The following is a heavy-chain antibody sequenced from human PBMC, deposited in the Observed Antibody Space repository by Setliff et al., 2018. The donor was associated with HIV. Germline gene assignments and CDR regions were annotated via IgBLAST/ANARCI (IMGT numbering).Heavy chain of an antibody. J-gene: IGHJ4*02. CDR3: AKSGYSHAQSDLAY. CDR1: GFTFSSYA. V-gene: IGHV3-30-3*02. Sequence: GGSLRLSCAASGFTFSSYAMHWVRQTPGKGLEWVAVISYDGSNKYYADSVKGRFTISRDNAKNSLYLQMDSLRAEDTGVYYCAKSGYSHAQSDLAYWGQGTLVTVSS. D-gene: IGHD3-22*01. CDR2: ISYDGSNK.